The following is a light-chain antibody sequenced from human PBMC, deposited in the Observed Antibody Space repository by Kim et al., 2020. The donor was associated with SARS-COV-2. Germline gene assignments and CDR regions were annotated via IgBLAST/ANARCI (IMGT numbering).Light chain of an antibody. Sequence: ASVGDRVTITCRARQGLSNYLAWFQQKPGKAPESLIYAASSLQSGVQSRFSGSASGTDFTLTISSLQPEDFATYYCQQYNSYPLTFGGGTKVDIK. J-gene: IGKJ4*01. CDR2: AAS. V-gene: IGKV1-16*01. CDR3: QQYNSYPLT. CDR1: QGLSNY.